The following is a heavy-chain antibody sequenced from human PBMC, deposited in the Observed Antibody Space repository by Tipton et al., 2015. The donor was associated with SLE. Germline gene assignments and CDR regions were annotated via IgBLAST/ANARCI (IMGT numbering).Heavy chain of an antibody. Sequence: TLSLTCTVSGGSISSYYWSWIRQPAGKRLEWIGRIYISGSTYYNPSLKSRVTLSVDTSKNEFSLKLSSVTAADTAVYYCARGAAVAGLYYYYMDVWGKGTTVTVSS. J-gene: IGHJ6*03. CDR2: IYISGST. CDR3: ARGAAVAGLYYYYMDV. CDR1: GGSISSYY. V-gene: IGHV4-4*07. D-gene: IGHD6-19*01.